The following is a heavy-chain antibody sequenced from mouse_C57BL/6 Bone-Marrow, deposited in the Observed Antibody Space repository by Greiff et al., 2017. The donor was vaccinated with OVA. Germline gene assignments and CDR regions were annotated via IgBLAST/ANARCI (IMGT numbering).Heavy chain of an antibody. CDR2: ISSGSSTI. CDR3: ARGPHYYGSSYAWFAY. J-gene: IGHJ3*01. CDR1: GFTFSDYG. V-gene: IGHV5-17*01. D-gene: IGHD1-1*01. Sequence: EVQLVESGGGLVKPGGSLKLSCAASGFTFSDYGMHWVRQAPEKGLEWVAYISSGSSTIYYADTVKGRCTISRDKAKNTLFLQMTSLRSEDTAMYYCARGPHYYGSSYAWFAYWGQGTLVTVSA.